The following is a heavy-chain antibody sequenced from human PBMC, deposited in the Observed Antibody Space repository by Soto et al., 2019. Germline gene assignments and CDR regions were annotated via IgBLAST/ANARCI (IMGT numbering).Heavy chain of an antibody. Sequence: QVQLVQSGAEVKKPGSSVKVSCKASGGTFSSYAISWVRQAPGQGLEWMGGIIPIFGTANYAQKFQGRVTITADESTSTAYMELSSLRSEDTAVYYCARAGGRYYDSSGYYPFDYWGQGTLVTVSS. D-gene: IGHD3-22*01. V-gene: IGHV1-69*12. CDR1: GGTFSSYA. J-gene: IGHJ4*02. CDR3: ARAGGRYYDSSGYYPFDY. CDR2: IIPIFGTA.